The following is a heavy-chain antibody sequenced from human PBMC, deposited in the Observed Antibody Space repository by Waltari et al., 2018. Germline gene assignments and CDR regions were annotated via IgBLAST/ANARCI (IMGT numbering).Heavy chain of an antibody. CDR3: ATTIGGDDYVWGSYRH. Sequence: QVQLVQSGAEVKKPGASVKVSCKVSGYTLTELSMPWVRQAPGKGLEWMGGFDPEDGETIYAQKFQGRVTMTEDTSTDTAYMELSSLRSEDTAVYYCATTIGGDDYVWGSYRHWGQGTLVTVSS. V-gene: IGHV1-24*01. D-gene: IGHD3-16*02. J-gene: IGHJ4*02. CDR2: FDPEDGET. CDR1: GYTLTELS.